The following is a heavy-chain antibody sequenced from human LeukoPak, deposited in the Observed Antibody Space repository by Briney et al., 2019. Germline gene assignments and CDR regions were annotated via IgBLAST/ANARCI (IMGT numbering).Heavy chain of an antibody. J-gene: IGHJ4*02. CDR1: GFTFSSYA. D-gene: IGHD1-26*01. V-gene: IGHV3-30-3*01. CDR3: ARDRVGATDYFDY. Sequence: GGSLRLSCAASGFTFSSYAMHWVRQAPGKGLEWVAVISYDGSNKYYADSVKGRFTISRDNSKNTLYLQMNSLRAEDTTVYCCARDRVGATDYFDYWGQGTLVTVSS. CDR2: ISYDGSNK.